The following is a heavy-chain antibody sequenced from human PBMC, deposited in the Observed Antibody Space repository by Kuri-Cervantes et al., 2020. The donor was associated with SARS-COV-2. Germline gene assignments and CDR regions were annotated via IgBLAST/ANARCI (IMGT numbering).Heavy chain of an antibody. CDR3: TKEGSSGSYDAFDI. J-gene: IGHJ3*02. V-gene: IGHV3-21*04. Sequence: LSLTCAASGFTFSSYSMNWVRQAPGKGLEWVSSISSSSSYIYYADSVKGRFTISRDDSKNTAYLQMNSLKTEDTAVYYCTKEGSSGSYDAFDIWGQGTMVTVSS. D-gene: IGHD6-19*01. CDR2: ISSSSSYI. CDR1: GFTFSSYS.